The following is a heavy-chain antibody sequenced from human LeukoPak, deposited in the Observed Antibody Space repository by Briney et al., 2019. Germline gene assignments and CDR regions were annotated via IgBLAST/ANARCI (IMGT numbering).Heavy chain of an antibody. D-gene: IGHD4-17*01. J-gene: IGHJ4*02. CDR2: INPNSGGT. Sequence: ASVKVSCKASGYTFTGYYMHWVRQAPGQGLEWMGRINPNSGGTNYAQKFQGRVTMTRNTSISTAYMELSRLRSDDTAVYYCAATVTTSYFDYWGQGTLVTVSS. V-gene: IGHV1-2*06. CDR1: GYTFTGYY. CDR3: AATVTTSYFDY.